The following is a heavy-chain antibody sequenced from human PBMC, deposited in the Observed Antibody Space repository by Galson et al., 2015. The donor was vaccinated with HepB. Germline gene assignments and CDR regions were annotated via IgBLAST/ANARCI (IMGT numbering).Heavy chain of an antibody. Sequence: SLRLSCAASGFTFNDHAMHWVRQAPGKGLEWVSGISWNSGSIAYADSVKGRFTISRDNAKNSVYLQMNSLRGEDTALYYCARDYSWLIQLVFDYWGQGSLVTVSS. CDR3: ARDYSWLIQLVFDY. CDR1: GFTFNDHA. V-gene: IGHV3-9*01. D-gene: IGHD6-19*01. CDR2: ISWNSGSI. J-gene: IGHJ4*02.